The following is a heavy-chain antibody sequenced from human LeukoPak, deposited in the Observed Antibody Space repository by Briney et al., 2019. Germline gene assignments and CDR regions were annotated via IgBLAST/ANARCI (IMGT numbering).Heavy chain of an antibody. V-gene: IGHV1-69*13. CDR1: GGTFRSYA. CDR2: IIPIFGTA. Sequence: SVKVSCKASGGTFRSYAFSWVRQAPGQGLEWVGGIIPIFGTANYAQRFQGRVTISSDESTSTACMELSSLRSEDTAVYYCARTSGYCSGGTCYKDFDYWGQGTLVTVSS. J-gene: IGHJ4*02. CDR3: ARTSGYCSGGTCYKDFDY. D-gene: IGHD2-15*01.